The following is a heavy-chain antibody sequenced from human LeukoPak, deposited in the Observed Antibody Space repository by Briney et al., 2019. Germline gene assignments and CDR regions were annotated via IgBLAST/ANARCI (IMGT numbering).Heavy chain of an antibody. Sequence: SATLSLTCTVSGGSISGYYWSWIRQPPGKGLEWIGNIYYSGSTNYNPSLKSRVTISVDTSKNQFSLKLSSVTAADTAVYYCARGKGIAAAGPVSFYGMDVWGQGTTVTVSS. CDR3: ARGKGIAAAGPVSFYGMDV. J-gene: IGHJ6*02. V-gene: IGHV4-59*08. D-gene: IGHD6-13*01. CDR2: IYYSGST. CDR1: GGSISGYY.